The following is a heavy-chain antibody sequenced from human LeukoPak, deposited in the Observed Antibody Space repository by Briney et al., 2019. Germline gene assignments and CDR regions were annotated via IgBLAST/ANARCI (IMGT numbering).Heavy chain of an antibody. D-gene: IGHD3-22*01. CDR2: VKSDGST. V-gene: IGHV3-74*01. CDR3: ARAPSEIGGYYPEYFRH. CDR1: GFTFSSYW. J-gene: IGHJ1*01. Sequence: GGSLRLSCAASGFTFSSYWMHWVRQAPGKGLVWVSRVKSDGSTNYADSVKGRFTISRDNAKNTVSLQMNSLRAEDTGVYYCARAPSEIGGYYPEYFRHWGQGTLVTVSS.